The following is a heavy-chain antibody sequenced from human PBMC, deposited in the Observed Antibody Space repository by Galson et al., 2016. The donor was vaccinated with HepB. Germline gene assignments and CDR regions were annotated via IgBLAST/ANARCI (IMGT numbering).Heavy chain of an antibody. CDR2: ISDDGNNK. Sequence: SLRLSCAASGFPFSSYPMHWVRQTPGRGLEWVAVISDDGNNKYYRDSVRGCFTISRVNSRNTLFLQMNGLRTEDTAVYYCARDLYSGYDFLFRGETSFDSWGQGTLVTVSS. V-gene: IGHV3-30-3*01. CDR3: ARDLYSGYDFLFRGETSFDS. D-gene: IGHD5-12*01. CDR1: GFPFSSYP. J-gene: IGHJ4*02.